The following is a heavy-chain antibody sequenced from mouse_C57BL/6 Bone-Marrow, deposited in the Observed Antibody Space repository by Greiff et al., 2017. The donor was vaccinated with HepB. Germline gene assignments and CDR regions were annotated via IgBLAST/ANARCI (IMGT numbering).Heavy chain of an antibody. J-gene: IGHJ3*01. CDR3: ARQNY. V-gene: IGHV5-12*01. Sequence: EVQVVESGGGLVQPGGSLKLSCAASGFTFSDYYMYWVRQTPEKRLEWVAYISNGGGSTYYPDTVKGRFTISRDNAKNTLYLQMSRLKSEDTAMYYCARQNYWGQGTLVTVSA. CDR2: ISNGGGST. CDR1: GFTFSDYY.